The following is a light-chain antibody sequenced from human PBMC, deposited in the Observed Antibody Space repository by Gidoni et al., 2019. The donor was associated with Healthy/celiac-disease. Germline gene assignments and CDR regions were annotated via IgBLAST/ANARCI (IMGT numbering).Light chain of an antibody. CDR3: CSYAGSYTPHVV. CDR1: SSNVGGYNY. J-gene: IGLJ2*01. CDR2: DVS. V-gene: IGLV2-11*01. Sequence: QSALTQPRLVSGSPGQSVTISCTGTSSNVGGYNYVSWYQQHPGKAPKLMIYDVSKRPSGVPDRCSGSKSGNTASLTSSGLQAEDEADYYCCSYAGSYTPHVVFGGGTKLTVL.